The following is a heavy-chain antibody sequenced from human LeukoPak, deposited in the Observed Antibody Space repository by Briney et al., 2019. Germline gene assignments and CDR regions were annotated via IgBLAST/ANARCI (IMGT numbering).Heavy chain of an antibody. D-gene: IGHD3-16*02. CDR1: GFTFSSYW. CDR2: IKQDGSEK. CDR3: ARGNEGWSSIQYVWGSYRSYYFDY. V-gene: IGHV3-7*01. Sequence: PGGSLRLSCAASGFTFSSYWMSWVRQAPGKGLEWVANIKQDGSEKYYVDSVKGRFTISRDNAKNSLYLQMNSLRAEDTAVYYCARGNEGWSSIQYVWGSYRSYYFDYWGQGTLVTVSS. J-gene: IGHJ4*02.